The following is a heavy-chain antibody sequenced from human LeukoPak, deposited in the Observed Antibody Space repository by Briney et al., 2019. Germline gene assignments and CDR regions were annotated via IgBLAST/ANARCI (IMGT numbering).Heavy chain of an antibody. Sequence: GGSLRLSCAASGFTFDDCAMHWVRQAPGKGLEWVSGISWNSGSIGYADSVKGRFTISRDNAKNSLYLQMNSLRAEDTALYYCAKDNYYDILTGHHNYFDYWGQGTLVTVSS. CDR2: ISWNSGSI. V-gene: IGHV3-9*01. CDR1: GFTFDDCA. D-gene: IGHD3-9*01. CDR3: AKDNYYDILTGHHNYFDY. J-gene: IGHJ4*02.